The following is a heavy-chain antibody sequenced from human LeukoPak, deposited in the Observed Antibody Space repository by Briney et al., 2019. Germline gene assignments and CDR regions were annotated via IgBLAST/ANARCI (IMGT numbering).Heavy chain of an antibody. CDR2: ISYDGSNK. J-gene: IGHJ4*02. CDR3: AKGLLTTSIAVAGMVHQHSGFDY. D-gene: IGHD6-19*01. V-gene: IGHV3-30*18. CDR1: GFTFSNAW. Sequence: GGSLRLSCAASGFTFSNAWMHWVRQAPGKGLEWVAVISYDGSNKYYADSVKGRFTISRDNSKNTLYLQMNSLRAEDTAVYYCAKGLLTTSIAVAGMVHQHSGFDYWGQGTLVTVSS.